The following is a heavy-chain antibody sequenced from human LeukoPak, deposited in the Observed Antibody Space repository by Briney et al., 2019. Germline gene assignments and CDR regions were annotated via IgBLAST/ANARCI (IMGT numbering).Heavy chain of an antibody. D-gene: IGHD3-22*01. V-gene: IGHV3-23*01. J-gene: IGHJ4*02. CDR2: IRGTGDST. CDR1: GFTFTSIA. Sequence: PGGSLRLSCAASGFTFTSIAMTWVRQAPGKGLEWVSTIRGTGDSTHYADSVKGRFTIARDNSKNTLYLQMNSLRAEDTAVYYCAKPDYYDSSGYYALPVYWGQGTLVTVSS. CDR3: AKPDYYDSSGYYALPVY.